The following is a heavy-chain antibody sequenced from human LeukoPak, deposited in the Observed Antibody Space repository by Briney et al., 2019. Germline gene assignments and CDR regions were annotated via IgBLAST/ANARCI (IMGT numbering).Heavy chain of an antibody. Sequence: RPGGSLRLSCSASGFSVTSNYMSWVRQAPGKGLEWVSSISSSSSYIYYADSVKGRFTISRDNAKNSLYLQMNSLRAEDTAVYYCARDWSSGYLISDWFDPWGQGTLVTVSS. J-gene: IGHJ5*02. CDR2: ISSSSSYI. CDR1: GFSVTSNY. D-gene: IGHD3-22*01. V-gene: IGHV3-21*01. CDR3: ARDWSSGYLISDWFDP.